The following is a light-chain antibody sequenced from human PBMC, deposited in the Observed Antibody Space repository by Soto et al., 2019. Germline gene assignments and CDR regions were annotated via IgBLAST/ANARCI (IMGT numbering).Light chain of an antibody. V-gene: IGLV2-14*04. J-gene: IGLJ1*01. CDR1: SSDVGAYNY. Sequence: NSSDVGAYNYVSWYQQYPGKAPKLMIYHVTDRPSGVSNRFSGSKSGNTASLTISGLQAEDEADYYCCSYTTSNTFVFVTGTKFTVL. CDR2: HVT. CDR3: CSYTTSNTFV.